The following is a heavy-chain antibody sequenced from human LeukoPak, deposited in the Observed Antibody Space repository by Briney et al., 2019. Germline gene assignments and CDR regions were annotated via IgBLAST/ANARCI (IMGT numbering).Heavy chain of an antibody. D-gene: IGHD1-26*01. Sequence: GGSLRLSCAASGFTVSSNYMSWVRQAPGKGLERVSVIYSGGSTYYADSVKGRFTISKDNSKNTLYLQMNSLRAEDTAVYYCARVPGGGGSYYYYYGMDVWGQGTTVTVSS. J-gene: IGHJ6*02. CDR2: IYSGGST. V-gene: IGHV3-66*02. CDR1: GFTVSSNY. CDR3: ARVPGGGGSYYYYYGMDV.